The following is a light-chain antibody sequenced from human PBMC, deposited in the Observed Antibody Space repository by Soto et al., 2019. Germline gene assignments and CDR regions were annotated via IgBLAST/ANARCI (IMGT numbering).Light chain of an antibody. J-gene: IGKJ4*01. Sequence: DIPMTQSPSSLSASVGGIVTITCRASQCISNYLAWYQQKPGKVPKLLIYAESTLQSGVPYRFSGSGSGTDFTLTIRSLQPEEGATYDRQKYNSASFTCGGGTKVEIK. CDR3: QKYNSASFT. CDR2: AES. CDR1: QCISNY. V-gene: IGKV1-27*01.